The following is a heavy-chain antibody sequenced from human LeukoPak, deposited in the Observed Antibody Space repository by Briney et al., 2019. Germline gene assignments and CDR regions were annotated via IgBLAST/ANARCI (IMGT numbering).Heavy chain of an antibody. CDR1: GFTFTNFE. CDR2: ISYSGSTT. Sequence: GGSLRLSCAASGFTFTNFEMNWVRQAPGKGLEWVSYISYSGSTTSYADSVKGRFTISRDNAKNSLYLQMNSLRAEDTAVYYCARAGPPAFDPWGQGTLVAVSS. J-gene: IGHJ5*02. CDR3: ARAGPPAFDP. V-gene: IGHV3-48*03.